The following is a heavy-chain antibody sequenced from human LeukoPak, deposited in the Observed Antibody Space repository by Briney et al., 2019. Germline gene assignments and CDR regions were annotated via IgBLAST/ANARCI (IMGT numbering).Heavy chain of an antibody. D-gene: IGHD6-19*01. J-gene: IGHJ4*02. CDR2: IYPGDSDT. Sequence: GESLKISCKGSGYSFTSYWIGWVRQMPGKGLEWMGIIYPGDSDTRYSPSFQGQVTISADKSISTAYLQWSSLKASDTAMYYCARQVAVAGMWQNYYFDYWSQGTLVTVSS. CDR1: GYSFTSYW. CDR3: ARQVAVAGMWQNYYFDY. V-gene: IGHV5-51*01.